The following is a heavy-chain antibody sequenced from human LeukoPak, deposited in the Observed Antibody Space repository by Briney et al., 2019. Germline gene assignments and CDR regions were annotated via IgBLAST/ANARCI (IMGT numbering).Heavy chain of an antibody. CDR2: IIPIFGTA. D-gene: IGHD3-22*01. CDR1: GGTFSSYA. Sequence: ASVKVSCKASGGTFSSYAISWVRQAPGQGLEWMGGIIPIFGTANYAQKFQGRVTITADESTSTAYMELSSLRSEDTAVYYCAIVVVTGDWFDPWGQGTLVTVSS. CDR3: AIVVVTGDWFDP. J-gene: IGHJ5*02. V-gene: IGHV1-69*13.